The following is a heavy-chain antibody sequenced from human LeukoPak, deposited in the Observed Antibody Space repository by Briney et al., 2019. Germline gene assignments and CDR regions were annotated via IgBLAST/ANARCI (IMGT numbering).Heavy chain of an antibody. CDR3: ARFTRGDGPFY. Sequence: GGSLRLSCAASGFTFSNYWMSWVRQAPGKGLEWVANIRYDGSEKYYMDSVKGRFTISRDNAKNSLYLQMNSLRAEDTAVYYCARFTRGDGPFYWGQGSLVTVSS. D-gene: IGHD3-10*01. V-gene: IGHV3-7*03. J-gene: IGHJ4*02. CDR1: GFTFSNYW. CDR2: IRYDGSEK.